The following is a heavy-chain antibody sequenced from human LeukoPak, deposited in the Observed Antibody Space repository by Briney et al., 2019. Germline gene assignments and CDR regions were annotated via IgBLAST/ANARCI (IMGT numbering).Heavy chain of an antibody. J-gene: IGHJ5*02. Sequence: PSETLSLTCAVYGGSFSGYYWSWIRQPPGKGLEWIGEINHSGSTNYNPSLKSRVTISVDTSKNQFSLKLSSVTAADTAVYYCARGLPYSSSWYVRSYNWFDPWGQGTLVTVSS. D-gene: IGHD6-13*01. V-gene: IGHV4-34*01. CDR1: GGSFSGYY. CDR2: INHSGST. CDR3: ARGLPYSSSWYVRSYNWFDP.